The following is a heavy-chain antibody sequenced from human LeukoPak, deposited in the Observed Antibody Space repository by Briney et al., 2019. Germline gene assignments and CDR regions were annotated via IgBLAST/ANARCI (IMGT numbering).Heavy chain of an antibody. CDR1: GGSISSYY. CDR2: IYYSGST. V-gene: IGHV4-59*01. J-gene: IGHJ4*02. Sequence: KASETLSLTCTVSGGSISSYYWSWIRQPPGKGLEWIGYIYYSGSTNYNPSLKSRVTISVDTSKNQFSLKLSSVTAADTAVYYCARQIFGGGPFDYWGQGTLVTVSS. D-gene: IGHD3-3*01. CDR3: ARQIFGGGPFDY.